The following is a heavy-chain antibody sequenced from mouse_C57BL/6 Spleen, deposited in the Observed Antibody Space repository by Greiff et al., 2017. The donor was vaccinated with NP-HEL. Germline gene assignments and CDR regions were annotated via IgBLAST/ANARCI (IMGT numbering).Heavy chain of an antibody. Sequence: DVHLVESGGGLVKPGGSLKLSCAASGFTFSSYAMSWVRQTPEKRLEWVATISDGGSYTYYPDNVKGRFTISRDNAKNNLYLQMSHLKSEDTAMYYCARERSQPVYYDAMDYWGQGTSVTVSS. D-gene: IGHD1-1*01. V-gene: IGHV5-4*01. J-gene: IGHJ4*01. CDR3: ARERSQPVYYDAMDY. CDR2: ISDGGSYT. CDR1: GFTFSSYA.